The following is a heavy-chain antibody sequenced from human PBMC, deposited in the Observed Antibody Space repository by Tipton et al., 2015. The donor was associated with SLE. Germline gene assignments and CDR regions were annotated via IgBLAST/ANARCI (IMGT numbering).Heavy chain of an antibody. CDR2: MNPNSGNT. V-gene: IGHV1-8*02. Sequence: QVQLVQSGAEVKKPGASVKVSCKASGYTFTGYYMHWVRQAPGQGLEWMGWMNPNSGNTGYAQKFQGRVTMTRNTSISTAYMELSSLRSEDTAVYYCARGGGLYWWSDAFDIWGQGTMVTVSS. CDR3: ARGGGLYWWSDAFDI. J-gene: IGHJ3*02. CDR1: GYTFTGYY. D-gene: IGHD2-8*02.